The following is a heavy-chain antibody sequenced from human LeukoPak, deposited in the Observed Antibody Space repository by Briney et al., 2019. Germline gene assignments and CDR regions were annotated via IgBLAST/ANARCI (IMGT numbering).Heavy chain of an antibody. V-gene: IGHV3-23*01. D-gene: IGHD3-10*01. CDR1: GFTFSTFA. CDR3: AKDRRFGELLSHFDY. Sequence: GGSLRLSCEASGFTFSTFAMIWVRQPPGKGLEWVSAISGSGGSTYYADSVKGRFTISRDNSKNTLYLQMNSLRAEDTAVYYCAKDRRFGELLSHFDYWGQGTLVTVSS. J-gene: IGHJ4*02. CDR2: ISGSGGST.